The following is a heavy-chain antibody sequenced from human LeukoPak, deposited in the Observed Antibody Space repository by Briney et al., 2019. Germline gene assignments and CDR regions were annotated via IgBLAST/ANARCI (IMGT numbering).Heavy chain of an antibody. CDR2: ISDRGDST. V-gene: IGHV3-23*01. D-gene: IGHD3-9*01. J-gene: IGHJ3*02. CDR3: AKGRWGLTINNFDI. CDR1: GFTITTYA. Sequence: GGSLRLSCAASGFTITTYAMGWVRQAPGKGLERVSVISDRGDSTHYIDSVKGRFTISRDSFKNTLYLQIDSLRGQDTAVYYCAKGRWGLTINNFDIWGQGTMVTVSS.